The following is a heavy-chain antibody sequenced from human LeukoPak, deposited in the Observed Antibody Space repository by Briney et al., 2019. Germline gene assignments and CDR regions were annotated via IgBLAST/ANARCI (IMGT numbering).Heavy chain of an antibody. CDR1: GGSISSYS. D-gene: IGHD1-7*01. J-gene: IGHJ5*02. V-gene: IGHV4-4*07. Sequence: SETLSLTCPVSGGSISSYSWSWIRQPAGKGLEWIGRIYTSGSHTYNTSLKRRVPMSVDTSKNQFSLKLSSVTAADTAVYYCARAGDYNWNYRGWFDPWGQGTLVTVSS. CDR3: ARAGDYNWNYRGWFDP. CDR2: IYTSGSH.